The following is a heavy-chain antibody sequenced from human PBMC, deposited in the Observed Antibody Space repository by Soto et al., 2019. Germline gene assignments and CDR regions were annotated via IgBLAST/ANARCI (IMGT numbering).Heavy chain of an antibody. J-gene: IGHJ4*02. D-gene: IGHD6-19*01. V-gene: IGHV4-34*01. CDR2: INNSGST. CDR1: GGSFSGYY. Sequence: QVQLQQWGAGLLKPSETLSLTCAVYGGSFSGYYWSWIRQPPGKGLEWIGEINNSGSTNYNPSLTSRITISVDTSKNQFSLTLSSVTAADTAVYYWARAGIAVAGPDPQYYFDYWGQGTLVTVSS. CDR3: ARAGIAVAGPDPQYYFDY.